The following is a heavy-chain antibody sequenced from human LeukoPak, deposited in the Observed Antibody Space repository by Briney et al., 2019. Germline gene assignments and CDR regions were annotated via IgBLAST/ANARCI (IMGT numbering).Heavy chain of an antibody. J-gene: IGHJ5*02. Sequence: VASVTVSYTASGYTFTSYGISWVRQAPGQGLEWMGWISAYNGNTNYAQKLQGRVTMTTDTSTSTAYMELRSLRSDDTAVYYCARGPLWFGEVPWGQGTLVTVSS. CDR1: GYTFTSYG. CDR3: ARGPLWFGEVP. CDR2: ISAYNGNT. V-gene: IGHV1-18*01. D-gene: IGHD3-10*01.